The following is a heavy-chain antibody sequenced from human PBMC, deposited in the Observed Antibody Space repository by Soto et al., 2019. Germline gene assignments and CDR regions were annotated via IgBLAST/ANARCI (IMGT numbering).Heavy chain of an antibody. CDR2: IYYSGST. Sequence: SETLSLTCTVSGGSISSSSYYWGWIRQPPGKGLEWIGSIYYSGSTYYNPSLKSRATISVDTSKNQFSLKLSSVTAADTAVYYCAGSYSSSWTYYYYYGMDVWGQGTTVTVSS. D-gene: IGHD6-13*01. CDR3: AGSYSSSWTYYYYYGMDV. J-gene: IGHJ6*01. CDR1: GGSISSSSYY. V-gene: IGHV4-39*01.